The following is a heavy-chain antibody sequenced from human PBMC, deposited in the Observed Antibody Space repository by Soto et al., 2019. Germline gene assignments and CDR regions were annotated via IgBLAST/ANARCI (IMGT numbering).Heavy chain of an antibody. V-gene: IGHV4-30-4*01. CDR2: IYYSGST. Sequence: NPSETLSLTCTVSGGSISSGDYYWSWIRQPPGKGLEWIGYIYYSGSTYYNPSLKSRVTISVDTSKNQFSLKLSSVTAADTAVYYCARVALTGYYFDYWGQGTLVTVSS. D-gene: IGHD3-10*01. CDR1: GGSISSGDYY. CDR3: ARVALTGYYFDY. J-gene: IGHJ4*02.